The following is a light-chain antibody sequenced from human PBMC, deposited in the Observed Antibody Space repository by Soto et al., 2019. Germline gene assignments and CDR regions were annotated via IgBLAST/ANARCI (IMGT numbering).Light chain of an antibody. J-gene: IGKJ3*01. Sequence: DIVMTQSPDSLAVSLGERATINCKSSQSVLYSSNNKNYLAWYQQKPGQPPKLLIYWASTRESGVPDRFSGSGSWTDFTLTINSLQAEDVAIYYCQPYYSTPPTFGPGTKVDIK. V-gene: IGKV4-1*01. CDR3: QPYYSTPPT. CDR1: QSVLYSSNNKNY. CDR2: WAS.